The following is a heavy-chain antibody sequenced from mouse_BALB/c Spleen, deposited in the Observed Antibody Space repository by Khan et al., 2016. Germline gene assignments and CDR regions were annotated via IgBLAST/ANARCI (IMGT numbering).Heavy chain of an antibody. CDR3: ATYDGYYFDY. Sequence: EVQLQESGPSLVKLSQTLSLTCSVTGYSITSGYWNWIRKFPGNKLEYMGYISPSGSTYYNPSLKSRISITRDTSKNQYYLQLNSVATEDSATDYCATYDGYYFDYWGQGTTLTVSS. CDR2: ISPSGST. CDR1: GYSITSGY. J-gene: IGHJ2*01. V-gene: IGHV3-8*02. D-gene: IGHD2-3*01.